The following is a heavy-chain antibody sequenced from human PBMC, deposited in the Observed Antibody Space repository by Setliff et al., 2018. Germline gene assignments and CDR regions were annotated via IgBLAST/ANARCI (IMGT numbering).Heavy chain of an antibody. Sequence: PSETLSLTCTVSGGSISSGSYYWSWIRQPAGKGLEWIGHIYTSGSTNYNPSLKSRVTISVDTSKNQFSLKLSSVTAADTAVYYCARGRIQLWKYYFDYWGQGTPVTV. V-gene: IGHV4-61*09. CDR3: ARGRIQLWKYYFDY. D-gene: IGHD5-18*01. CDR1: GGSISSGSYY. J-gene: IGHJ4*02. CDR2: IYTSGST.